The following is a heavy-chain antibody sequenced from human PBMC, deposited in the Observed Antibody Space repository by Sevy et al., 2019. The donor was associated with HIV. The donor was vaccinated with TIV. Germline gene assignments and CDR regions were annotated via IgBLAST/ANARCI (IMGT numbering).Heavy chain of an antibody. J-gene: IGHJ6*02. V-gene: IGHV3-33*01. CDR3: AREPPGATIIYYYYGMDV. D-gene: IGHD5-12*01. CDR2: IWYDGSNK. Sequence: GGSLRLSCAASGFTFSSYGMHWVRQAPGKGLEWVAVIWYDGSNKYYADSVKGRFTISRDNSKNTLYLQMNSLRAEDTAVYYCAREPPGATIIYYYYGMDVWGQGTTVTVSS. CDR1: GFTFSSYG.